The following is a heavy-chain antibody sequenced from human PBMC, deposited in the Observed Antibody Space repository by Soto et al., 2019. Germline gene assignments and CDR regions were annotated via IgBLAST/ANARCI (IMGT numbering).Heavy chain of an antibody. D-gene: IGHD1-1*01. CDR1: GFTFSAYW. CDR3: ARGPRVSSTGTGAH. V-gene: IGHV3-74*01. CDR2: ISDDGSTA. J-gene: IGHJ4*02. Sequence: GGSLRLSCAVSGFTFSAYWMHWVRQVPGKGLTWVSRISDDGSTATYADSVKGRFIISRDNAKNSLYLEMNTLRADDSGLYYCARGPRVSSTGTGAHWGRGTLVTVSS.